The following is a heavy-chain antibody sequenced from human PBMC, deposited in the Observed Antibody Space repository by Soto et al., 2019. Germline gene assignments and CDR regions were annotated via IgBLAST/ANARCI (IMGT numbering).Heavy chain of an antibody. D-gene: IGHD3-9*01. CDR1: GFSLSTSGMC. CDR2: IDWDDDK. CDR3: ARIDPVRYFDWLFDY. Sequence: SGPTLVNPTQTLTLTCTFSGFSLSTSGMCVSWIRQPPGKALEWLARIDWDDDKYYSTSLKTRLTISKDTSKNQVVLTMTNMDPVDTATYYCARIDPVRYFDWLFDYWGQGTLVTVSS. J-gene: IGHJ4*02. V-gene: IGHV2-70*11.